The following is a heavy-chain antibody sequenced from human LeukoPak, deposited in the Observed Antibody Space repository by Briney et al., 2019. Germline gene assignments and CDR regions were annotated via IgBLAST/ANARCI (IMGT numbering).Heavy chain of an antibody. CDR1: GYTFTSYG. CDR2: ISAYNGNT. CDR3: ARVGSVVITTDAFDI. J-gene: IGHJ3*02. D-gene: IGHD3-22*01. Sequence: ASVKVSCKASGYTFTSYGISWVRQAPGQGLEWMGWISAYNGNTNYAQKFQGRVTINADKSTSTAYMELSSLRSEDTAVYYCARVGSVVITTDAFDIWGQGTMVTVS. V-gene: IGHV1-18*01.